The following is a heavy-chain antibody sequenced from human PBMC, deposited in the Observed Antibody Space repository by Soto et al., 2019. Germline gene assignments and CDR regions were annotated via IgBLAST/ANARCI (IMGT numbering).Heavy chain of an antibody. CDR2: INHSGST. CDR1: GGSFSGYY. CDR3: ARGRDYYGSGNIDY. J-gene: IGHJ4*02. V-gene: IGHV4-34*01. Sequence: SETLSLTCAVYGGSFSGYYWSWIRQPPGKGLEWIGEINHSGSTNYNPSLKSRVTISVDTSKNQFSLKLSSVTAADTAVYYCARGRDYYGSGNIDYWGQGTLVTVPQ. D-gene: IGHD3-10*01.